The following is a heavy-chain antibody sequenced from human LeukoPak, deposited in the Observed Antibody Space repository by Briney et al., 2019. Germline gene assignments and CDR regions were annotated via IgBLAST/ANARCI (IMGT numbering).Heavy chain of an antibody. D-gene: IGHD2-21*01. CDR2: INHSGST. J-gene: IGHJ6*02. V-gene: IGHV4-34*01. CDR1: GGSFSGYY. Sequence: SETLSLTCAVYGGSFSGYYWSWIRQPPGKGMEWIGEINHSGSTNYNPSLKSRVTISVDTSKNQFSLKLSSVTAADTAVYYCARGPINDYYSYGMDVWGQGTTVTVSS. CDR3: ARGPINDYYSYGMDV.